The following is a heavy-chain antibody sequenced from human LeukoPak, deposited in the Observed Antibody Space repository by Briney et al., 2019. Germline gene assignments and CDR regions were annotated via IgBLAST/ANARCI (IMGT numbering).Heavy chain of an antibody. D-gene: IGHD3-22*01. J-gene: IGHJ4*02. CDR1: GGSLSSSSYY. Sequence: SETLSFTCTVSGGSLSSSSYYWGWIRQPPGKGLEWIGSIYYRGSTYYNPSLRSRVTMSLDTSKSQFSLKLSSVTAADTAVYYCARTGDSSGYYRNAIDYWGQGTLITVSS. CDR3: ARTGDSSGYYRNAIDY. V-gene: IGHV4-39*07. CDR2: IYYRGST.